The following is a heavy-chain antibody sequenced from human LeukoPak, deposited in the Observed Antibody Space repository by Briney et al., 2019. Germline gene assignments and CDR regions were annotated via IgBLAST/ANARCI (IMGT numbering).Heavy chain of an antibody. CDR3: VRGGYWTFDS. V-gene: IGHV4-34*01. CDR2: IHDSGRT. D-gene: IGHD3-22*01. Sequence: ETLSLTCAVYGGSFRNYWWTWIRQPPGKGLEWIGEIHDSGRTNYNPSLKSRVTISVDTSKNQFSLKLSSVIAADTAVYFCVRGGYWTFDSWGQGILVTVSS. CDR1: GGSFRNYW. J-gene: IGHJ5*01.